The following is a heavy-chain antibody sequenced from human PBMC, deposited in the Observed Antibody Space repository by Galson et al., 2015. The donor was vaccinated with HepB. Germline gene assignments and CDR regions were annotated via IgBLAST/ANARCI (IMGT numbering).Heavy chain of an antibody. CDR3: AREGIAAAGDYYYYMDV. Sequence: SVKVSCKASGYTFTGYYMHWVRQAPGQGLEWMGWINPNSGGTNYAQKFQGRVTMTRDTSISTAYMELSRLRSDDTAVYYCAREGIAAAGDYYYYMDVWGKGTTVTVSS. D-gene: IGHD6-13*01. V-gene: IGHV1-2*02. J-gene: IGHJ6*03. CDR2: INPNSGGT. CDR1: GYTFTGYY.